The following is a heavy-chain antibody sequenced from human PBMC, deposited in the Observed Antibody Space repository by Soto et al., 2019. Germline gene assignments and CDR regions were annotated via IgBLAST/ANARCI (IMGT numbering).Heavy chain of an antibody. CDR3: AGGYDSSGYLYYYYGMDV. CDR2: IYYSGRT. Sequence: TETLSLTCTVSRGSISSYYWCWIRQPPGKGLEWIGYIYYSGRTNYNPSLKSRVTISVDTSKNQFSLKLSSVTAADTAVYYCAGGYDSSGYLYYYYGMDVWGQGTTVTVSS. CDR1: RGSISSYY. V-gene: IGHV4-59*01. J-gene: IGHJ6*02. D-gene: IGHD3-22*01.